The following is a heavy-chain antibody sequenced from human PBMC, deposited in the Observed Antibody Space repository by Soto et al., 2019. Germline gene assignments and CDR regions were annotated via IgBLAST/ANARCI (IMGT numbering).Heavy chain of an antibody. J-gene: IGHJ4*02. Sequence: QLVQSGDEVKKPGASVKVSCRASGYIFNSVGISWLRQVPGQGLEWMGWVSTYSEHTKSVQKFQDRVTLTADTSTRTVQMELRSLISADTAVYYCARDLNWNNVLGFDSWGQGTLVTVAS. CDR2: VSTYSEHT. CDR1: GYIFNSVG. D-gene: IGHD1-20*01. V-gene: IGHV1-18*04. CDR3: ARDLNWNNVLGFDS.